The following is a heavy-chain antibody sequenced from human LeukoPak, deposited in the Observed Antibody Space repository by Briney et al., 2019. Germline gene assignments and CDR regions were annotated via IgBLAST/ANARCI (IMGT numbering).Heavy chain of an antibody. CDR2: ISGSGDST. CDR3: ARSCYYNCGGDWYGFDI. J-gene: IGHJ3*02. D-gene: IGHD2-21*02. V-gene: IGHV3-23*01. CDR1: GFTFSNYA. Sequence: GGSLGLSCAVPGFTFSNYAMRWVRQAPGKGLEWVSGISGSGDSTYYADSVKGRFTISRDNSKNTLYLQMNSLRAEDTAVYYCARSCYYNCGGDWYGFDIWGQGTMVTVSS.